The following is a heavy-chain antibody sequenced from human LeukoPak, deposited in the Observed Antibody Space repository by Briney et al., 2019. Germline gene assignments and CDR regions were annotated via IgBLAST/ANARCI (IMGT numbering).Heavy chain of an antibody. D-gene: IGHD2-21*01. CDR1: GFTFSSYG. CDR2: ISYDGSNK. Sequence: PGRSLRLSCAASGFTFSSYGMHWVRQAPGKGLEWVAVISYDGSNKYYADSVKGRFTISRYNSKNTLYLQMNSLRAEDTAVYYCAREHVVVIAIDYWGQGTLVTVSS. V-gene: IGHV3-30*03. CDR3: AREHVVVIAIDY. J-gene: IGHJ4*02.